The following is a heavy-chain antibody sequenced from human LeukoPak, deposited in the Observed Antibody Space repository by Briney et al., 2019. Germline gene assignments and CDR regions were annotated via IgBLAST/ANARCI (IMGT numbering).Heavy chain of an antibody. J-gene: IGHJ4*02. CDR2: IGAYNGNT. V-gene: IGHV1-18*01. D-gene: IGHD6-13*01. Sequence: GASVKVSCKASGYIFTSYGISWVRQAPGQGLEWMGWIGAYNGNTNYAHKLQGRVTMTIDTSTTTAYMELRSLRSDDTAVYYCARVHSSSINQLDYWGQGTLVTVSS. CDR1: GYIFTSYG. CDR3: ARVHSSSINQLDY.